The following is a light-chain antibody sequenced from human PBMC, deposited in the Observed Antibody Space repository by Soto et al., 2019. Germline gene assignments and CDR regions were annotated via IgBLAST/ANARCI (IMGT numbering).Light chain of an antibody. CDR2: GAS. CDR3: QQYGSSPYT. V-gene: IGKV3-20*01. CDR1: QNVAGSY. J-gene: IGKJ2*01. Sequence: EIVLTQSPGTLSLSPGERATLSCRASQNVAGSYLAWYQQKPGQAPRLLIYGASSRATGIPDRFSGSGSGTDFTLTISRLEPEDFAVYYCQQYGSSPYTFGQGTKLEIK.